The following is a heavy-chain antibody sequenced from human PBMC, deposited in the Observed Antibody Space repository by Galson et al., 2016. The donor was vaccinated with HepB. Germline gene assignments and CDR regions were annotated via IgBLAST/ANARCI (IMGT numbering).Heavy chain of an antibody. CDR2: ISYDGGNN. D-gene: IGHD2/OR15-2a*01. J-gene: IGHJ6*02. V-gene: IGHV3-30*18. Sequence: SLRLSCAASGFTFRTFGMHWVRQAPGKGLEWVALISYDGGNNYYADSVKGRFTISRDNSKNTLYLQMNSLRADDTAVYYCAKDLFYATKHYYYYYGMDVWGQGTTVTVSS. CDR3: AKDLFYATKHYYYYYGMDV. CDR1: GFTFRTFG.